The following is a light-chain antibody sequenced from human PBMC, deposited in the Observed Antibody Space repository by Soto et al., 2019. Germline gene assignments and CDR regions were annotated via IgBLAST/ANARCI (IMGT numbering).Light chain of an antibody. J-gene: IGLJ2*01. CDR1: SSNIGAGYD. V-gene: IGLV1-40*01. CDR3: QSYDSSRSGGV. CDR2: GNS. Sequence: QSVLTQPPSVSGAPGQTVTISCTGSSSNIGAGYDVHWYQQLPGTAPKLLIYGNSNRPSGVPDRFSGSKSGTSASLAITGLQAEDEADYYCQSYDSSRSGGVFGGGTKVTVL.